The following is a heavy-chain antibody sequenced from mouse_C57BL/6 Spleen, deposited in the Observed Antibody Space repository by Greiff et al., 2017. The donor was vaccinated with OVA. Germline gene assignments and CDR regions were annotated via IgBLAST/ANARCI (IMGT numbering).Heavy chain of an antibody. Sequence: VQLQESGPGLVAPSQSLSITCTVSGFSLTSYGVHWVRQPPGKGLEWLVVIWSDGSTTYNPALKSRLSISKDNSKSQVFLKMNSLQTDDTAMYYCARHDYGGSYVLAYWGQGTLVTVSA. J-gene: IGHJ3*01. CDR2: IWSDGST. CDR1: GFSLTSYG. CDR3: ARHDYGGSYVLAY. D-gene: IGHD1-1*01. V-gene: IGHV2-6-1*01.